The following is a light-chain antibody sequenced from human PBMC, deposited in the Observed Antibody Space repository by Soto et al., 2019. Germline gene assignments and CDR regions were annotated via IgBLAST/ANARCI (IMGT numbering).Light chain of an antibody. CDR1: QSFSSY. V-gene: IGKV3-11*01. CDR2: DAS. CDR3: QQRSNWPPVIT. J-gene: IGKJ5*01. Sequence: EIVLTQSPATLSLSPGERVTLSCRASQSFSSYLAWYQQKPGQAPRLLIYDASKRATGIPARFSGRGSGTESTLTISSLEPEDFAVYYCQQRSNWPPVITFGQGTRLEIK.